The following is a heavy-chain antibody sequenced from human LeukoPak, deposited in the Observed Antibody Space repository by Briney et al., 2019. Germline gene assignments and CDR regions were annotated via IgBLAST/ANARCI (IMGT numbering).Heavy chain of an antibody. CDR1: GYTFTGYY. J-gene: IGHJ5*02. V-gene: IGHV1-2*06. CDR2: INPNSGGT. CDR3: ARDGYYDYVWGVT. D-gene: IGHD3-16*01. Sequence: ASVKVSCKASGYTFTGYYMHWVRQAPGQGLEWMGRINPNSGGTNYAQTFQGRVTITRDTSISTAYMESSRLRSDDTAVYYCARDGYYDYVWGVTWGQGTLVTVSS.